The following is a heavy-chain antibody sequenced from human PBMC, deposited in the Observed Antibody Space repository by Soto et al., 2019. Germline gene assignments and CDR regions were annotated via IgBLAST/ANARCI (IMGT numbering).Heavy chain of an antibody. D-gene: IGHD2-2*01. V-gene: IGHV1-69*02. J-gene: IGHJ6*03. Sequence: QVQLVQSGAEVKKPGSSVKVSCKSSGDTFSSYTINWVRQAPGQGVEGMGRIIPIVGMVNFAQRFEGRITITADKFTSTAYMELSSLSSEDTAVYYCARALPAKLNYYYYMDVWGKGTTVTVSS. CDR1: GDTFSSYT. CDR2: IIPIVGMV. CDR3: ARALPAKLNYYYYMDV.